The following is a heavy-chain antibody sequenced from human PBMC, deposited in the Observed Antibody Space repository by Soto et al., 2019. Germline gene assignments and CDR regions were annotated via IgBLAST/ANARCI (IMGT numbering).Heavy chain of an antibody. CDR1: GFTFNTYS. CDR3: ASAYYDSSGYYDVVREAPH. D-gene: IGHD3-22*01. V-gene: IGHV3-48*01. CDR2: ISSNTNTR. J-gene: IGHJ4*02. Sequence: EVQLVESGGGLVQPGGSLRLSCAASGFTFNTYSMTWVRQAPGKGLEWVSYISSNTNTRYYADSVKGRLTISRDNAKNSVYLQMNSLRVEDTAVYYCASAYYDSSGYYDVVREAPHWGQGTLVTVSS.